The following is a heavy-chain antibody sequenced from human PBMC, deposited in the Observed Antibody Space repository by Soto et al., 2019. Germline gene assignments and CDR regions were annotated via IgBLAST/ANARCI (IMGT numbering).Heavy chain of an antibody. CDR3: ASRERVDALDI. J-gene: IGHJ3*02. CDR1: GGSFSSNA. V-gene: IGHV1-69*01. Sequence: QVQLEQSGAEVKKPGASVKVSCKASGGSFSSNAISWVRQAPGQGLEWMGGIIPILGSANYAHKFQDRITITADGSTTTTYRALNSLRSEDAAVYYCASRERVDALDIWGQGTLVTVSS. CDR2: IIPILGSA. D-gene: IGHD1-26*01.